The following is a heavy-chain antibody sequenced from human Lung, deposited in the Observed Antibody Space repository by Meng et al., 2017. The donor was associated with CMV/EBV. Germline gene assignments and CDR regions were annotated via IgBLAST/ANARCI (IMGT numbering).Heavy chain of an antibody. CDR1: GFTFSNSA. Sequence: SCVTSGFTFSNSAMHWVRQAPGKGLDWVAVISSDGSNKEYADPVKGRFTISRDNSKNTLYLHMNSLRAEDTAVYYCARDRLYYYDTSGYYYPRYFQHWGQGTLVTVSS. D-gene: IGHD3-22*01. CDR3: ARDRLYYYDTSGYYYPRYFQH. CDR2: ISSDGSNK. V-gene: IGHV3-30*04. J-gene: IGHJ1*01.